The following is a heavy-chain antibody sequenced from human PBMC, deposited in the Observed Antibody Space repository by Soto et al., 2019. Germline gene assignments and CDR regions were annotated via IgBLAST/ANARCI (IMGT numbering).Heavy chain of an antibody. J-gene: IGHJ4*02. V-gene: IGHV3-30*18. CDR1: GFTFSSYG. CDR3: AKYFNDYGDYGPDY. CDR2: ISYDGSNK. D-gene: IGHD4-17*01. Sequence: GPALRHSLPASGFTFSSYGLHWVRQAPGKGLEWVAVISYDGSNKYYADSVKGRLTISRDNSKNTLYLQMNSLRAEDTAVYYCAKYFNDYGDYGPDYWGQGTLVTVSS.